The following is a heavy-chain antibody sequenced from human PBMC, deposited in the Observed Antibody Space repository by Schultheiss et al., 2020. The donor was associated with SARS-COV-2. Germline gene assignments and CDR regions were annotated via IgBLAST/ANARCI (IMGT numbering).Heavy chain of an antibody. Sequence: SETLSLTCTVSGGSISSYYWSWIRQPAGKGLEWIGRIFTSGSATYNPSLKSRVSMSVDTSKNQFSLKLSSVTAADTAVYYCARIRGYCSSTSCYLTVGYYYYMDVWGKGTTVTVSS. CDR2: IFTSGSA. J-gene: IGHJ6*03. V-gene: IGHV4-4*07. CDR1: GGSISSYY. CDR3: ARIRGYCSSTSCYLTVGYYYYMDV. D-gene: IGHD2-2*01.